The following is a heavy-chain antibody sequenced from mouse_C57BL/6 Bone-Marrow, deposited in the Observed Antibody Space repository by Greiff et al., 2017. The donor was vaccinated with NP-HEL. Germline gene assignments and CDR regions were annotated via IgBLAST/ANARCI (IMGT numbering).Heavy chain of an antibody. CDR2: INPYNGGT. Sequence: EVQLQQSGPVLVKPGASVKMSCKASGYTFTDYYMNWVKQSHGKSLEWIGVINPYNGGTSYNQKFKGKATLTVDKSSSTAYMELNSLTSEDSAVYYCARTMVTTGLTYFNYWGQGTTLTVSS. V-gene: IGHV1-19*01. J-gene: IGHJ2*01. CDR3: ARTMVTTGLTYFNY. CDR1: GYTFTDYY. D-gene: IGHD2-2*01.